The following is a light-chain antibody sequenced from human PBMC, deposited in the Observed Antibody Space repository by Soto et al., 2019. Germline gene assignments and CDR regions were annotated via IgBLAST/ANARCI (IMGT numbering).Light chain of an antibody. Sequence: EIVMTQSPATLSVSPGERATLFCRASQSISTKLAWYQQRPGQAPRLLIYGASIRGTGITDRFSGSGSGTDFTLTISSLQSEDCAVYYCQQYNDWLGTFGQGTKVEI. V-gene: IGKV3D-15*01. J-gene: IGKJ1*01. CDR2: GAS. CDR3: QQYNDWLGT. CDR1: QSISTK.